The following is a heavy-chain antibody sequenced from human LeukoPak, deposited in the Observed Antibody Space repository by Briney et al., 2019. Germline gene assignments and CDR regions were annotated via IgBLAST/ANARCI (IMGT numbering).Heavy chain of an antibody. V-gene: IGHV3-30*04. J-gene: IGHJ4*02. Sequence: PGRSLRLSCAASGFTFSSYAMHWVRQAPGKGLEWVAVISYDGSNKYYADSVKGRFTISRDNSKNTLYLQMNSLRAEDTAVYYCARGLGGYDQFFDYWGQGTLVTVSS. CDR3: ARGLGGYDQFFDY. CDR1: GFTFSSYA. D-gene: IGHD5-12*01. CDR2: ISYDGSNK.